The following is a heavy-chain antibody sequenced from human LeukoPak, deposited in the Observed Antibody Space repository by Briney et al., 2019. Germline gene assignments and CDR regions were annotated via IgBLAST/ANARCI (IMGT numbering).Heavy chain of an antibody. J-gene: IGHJ4*02. CDR3: AKEAFDSSGSSDY. CDR1: GFTFSSYG. Sequence: PGRALRLSCAASGFTFSSYGMYWVRQAPGKGLEWVAVISSDESERYYADSVKRRFTISRDNSKNTLYLQMNSLRAEDTAVYYCAKEAFDSSGSSDYWGQGTLVTVSS. D-gene: IGHD3-22*01. V-gene: IGHV3-30*18. CDR2: ISSDESER.